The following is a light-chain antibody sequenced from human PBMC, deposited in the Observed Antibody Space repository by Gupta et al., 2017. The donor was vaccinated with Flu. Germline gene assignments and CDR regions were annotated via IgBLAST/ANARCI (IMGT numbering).Light chain of an antibody. CDR2: DVS. V-gene: IGLV2-11*01. Sequence: QSALTQPRSVSGSPGQSVTISCTGTSSGVGGYNYVSWYQQHPGKAPKLMIYDVSKRPSGVPDRFSGSKSGNTASLTISGLQAEEEADYYCCSYAGSYPWVFGGGTKLTVL. J-gene: IGLJ3*02. CDR3: CSYAGSYPWV. CDR1: SSGVGGYNY.